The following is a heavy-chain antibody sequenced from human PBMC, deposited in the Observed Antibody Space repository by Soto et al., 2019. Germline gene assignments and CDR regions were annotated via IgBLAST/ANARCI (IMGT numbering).Heavy chain of an antibody. J-gene: IGHJ4*02. V-gene: IGHV4-4*02. D-gene: IGHD1-7*01. CDR1: GGSFTSNNW. Sequence: QVQLQESGPGLVKPSGTLSLTCAVSGGSFTSNNWWTWVRQPPGQGLEWIGEIYRTGSTNYNPSLQSRGTISLDKSENQFSLKVTSLTAADTAVYYCASRDPGTSVDYWGQGTLVTVSS. CDR2: IYRTGST. CDR3: ASRDPGTSVDY.